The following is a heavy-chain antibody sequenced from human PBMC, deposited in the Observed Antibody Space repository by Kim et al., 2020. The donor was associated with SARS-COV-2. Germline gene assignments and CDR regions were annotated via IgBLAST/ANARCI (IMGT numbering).Heavy chain of an antibody. J-gene: IGHJ4*02. Sequence: SETLSLTCTVSGGSISSYYWSWIRQPPGKGLEWIGYIYYSGSTNYNPSLKSRVTISVDTSKNQFSLKLSSVTAADTAVYYCARGRGSGYDLFYFDYWGQGTLVTVSS. D-gene: IGHD5-12*01. V-gene: IGHV4-59*13. CDR1: GGSISSYY. CDR3: ARGRGSGYDLFYFDY. CDR2: IYYSGST.